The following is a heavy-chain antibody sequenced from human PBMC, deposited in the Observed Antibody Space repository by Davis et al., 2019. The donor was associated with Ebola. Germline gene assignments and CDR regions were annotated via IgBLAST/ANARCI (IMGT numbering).Heavy chain of an antibody. CDR1: GFTFSSYW. V-gene: IGHV3-23*01. CDR3: AKDPSIVGAQYYFDY. Sequence: PGGSLRLSCAASGFTFSSYWMSWVRQAPGKGLEWVSAISGSGGSTYYADSVKGRFTISRDNSKNTLYLQMNSLRAEDTAVYYCAKDPSIVGAQYYFDYWGQGTLVTVSS. J-gene: IGHJ4*02. CDR2: ISGSGGST. D-gene: IGHD1-26*01.